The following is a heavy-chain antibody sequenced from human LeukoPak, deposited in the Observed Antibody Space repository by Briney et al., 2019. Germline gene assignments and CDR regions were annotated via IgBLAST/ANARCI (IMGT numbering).Heavy chain of an antibody. D-gene: IGHD4-11*01. Sequence: SETLSLTCTVSGGSISSYYWSWIRQPPGKGLEWIGYIYYSGSTNYNPSLKSRVTISVDTSKNQFSLKLSSVTAADTAVYYYARLSNYDYYYGMDVWGQGTTVTVSS. CDR1: GGSISSYY. CDR3: ARLSNYDYYYGMDV. V-gene: IGHV4-59*01. J-gene: IGHJ6*02. CDR2: IYYSGST.